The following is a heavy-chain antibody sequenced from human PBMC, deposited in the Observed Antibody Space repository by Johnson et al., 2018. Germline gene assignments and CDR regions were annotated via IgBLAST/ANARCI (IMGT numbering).Heavy chain of an antibody. CDR3: ARDANSLDKGAWFAAHDL. Sequence: VQLVQSGGGLVQPGGSLTLSCEASGFTFSNYWMSWVRQAPGKGLEWVANIKLDGSDKYYVDSLKGRFTISSDKAKMSLYLHMKSLRAEDTAVYYCARDANSLDKGAWFAAHDLWGQGTVVSVSS. V-gene: IGHV3-7*01. CDR1: GFTFSNYW. J-gene: IGHJ3*01. D-gene: IGHD5-12*01. CDR2: IKLDGSDK.